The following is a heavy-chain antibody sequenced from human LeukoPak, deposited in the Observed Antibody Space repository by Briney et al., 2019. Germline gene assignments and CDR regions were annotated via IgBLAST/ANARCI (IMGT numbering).Heavy chain of an antibody. J-gene: IGHJ4*02. CDR2: IYYRGST. V-gene: IGHV4-59*08. CDR3: ARSRGDSTGWYTFDY. CDR1: GGSISSYY. Sequence: SETLSLTCTVSGGSISSYYWGWIRQPPGQGLEWIGYIYYRGSTNYNPSLKSLVTISLDTSNNQFSLKLTSVTAADTAVYYCARSRGDSTGWYTFDYWGQGTLVTVSS. D-gene: IGHD6-19*01.